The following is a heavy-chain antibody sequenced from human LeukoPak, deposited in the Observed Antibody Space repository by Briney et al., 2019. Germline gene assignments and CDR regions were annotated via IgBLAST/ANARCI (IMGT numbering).Heavy chain of an antibody. Sequence: TLSLSCAVSGFSFADYAMPCVRHAPGTGLVCASCISWNSGRMDYADSVTGRFTISRDNAKHSIFLHMISLTVADMALYYCAKDVNYSPSEPFDYWGQGTLVTVPS. J-gene: IGHJ4*02. V-gene: IGHV3-9*03. D-gene: IGHD5-24*01. CDR2: ISWNSGRM. CDR1: GFSFADYA. CDR3: AKDVNYSPSEPFDY.